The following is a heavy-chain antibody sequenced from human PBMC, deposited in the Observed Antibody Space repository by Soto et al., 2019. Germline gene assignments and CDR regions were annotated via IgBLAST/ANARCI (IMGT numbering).Heavy chain of an antibody. Sequence: EVQLVESGGGLVKPGESLRLSCAASGFSFSTSSMKWVRQTPEKGLEWVSSISGTSDYIDYADSVKGRFTISRDNAENSLSLQMNCLRVEDTAVYYCVRDPSCDASGSYYYFTHWGQGVLVTVSS. CDR1: GFSFSTSS. V-gene: IGHV3-21*02. CDR2: ISGTSDYI. J-gene: IGHJ1*01. CDR3: VRDPSCDASGSYYYFTH. D-gene: IGHD3-10*01.